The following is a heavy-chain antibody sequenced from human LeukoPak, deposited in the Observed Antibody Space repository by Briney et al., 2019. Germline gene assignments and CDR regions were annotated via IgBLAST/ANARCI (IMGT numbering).Heavy chain of an antibody. CDR1: GYSISSGYY. CDR3: ARYRPYCSSTGCTIT. CDR2: IYHSGST. V-gene: IGHV4-38-2*01. D-gene: IGHD2-2*01. J-gene: IGHJ5*02. Sequence: SETLSLTCAASGYSISSGYYWGWIRQPPGKGLEWIGSIYHSGSTYYNPSLKSRVTISVDTSKNQFSLKLSSVTAADTAVYYCARYRPYCSSTGCTITWGQGTLVTVSS.